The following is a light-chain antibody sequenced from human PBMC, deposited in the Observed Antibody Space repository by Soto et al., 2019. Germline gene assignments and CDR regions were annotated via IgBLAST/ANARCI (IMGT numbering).Light chain of an antibody. CDR1: RSVSSSY. V-gene: IGKV3-20*01. Sequence: EIVLTQSPGTLSLSPGERATLSCRASRSVSSSYLAWYQQKPGQAPRLLIYGASSRATGIPDRFGGSGSGTDFTLTISRLEPEDFAVYYCQQYGSSPPFTFGQGTKVDIK. J-gene: IGKJ1*01. CDR2: GAS. CDR3: QQYGSSPPFT.